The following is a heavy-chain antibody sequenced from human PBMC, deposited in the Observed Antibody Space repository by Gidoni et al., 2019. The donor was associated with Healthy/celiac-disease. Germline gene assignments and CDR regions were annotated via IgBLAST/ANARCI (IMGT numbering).Heavy chain of an antibody. D-gene: IGHD2-21*01. V-gene: IGHV4-30-2*01. Sequence: QLQLQESGSGLVKPSQTLSLPCTDSGGSISSGGYSWSWIRQPPGKGLEWIGYIYHSGSTYYNPSLKSRVTISVDRSKNQFSLKLSAVTAADTAGYYCARDAHHCGGDCTDAFDIWGQGTMVTVSS. CDR3: ARDAHHCGGDCTDAFDI. CDR2: IYHSGST. CDR1: GGSISSGGYS. J-gene: IGHJ3*02.